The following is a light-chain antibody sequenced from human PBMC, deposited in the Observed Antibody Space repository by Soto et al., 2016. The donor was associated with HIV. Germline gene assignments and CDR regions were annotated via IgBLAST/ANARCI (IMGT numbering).Light chain of an antibody. J-gene: IGKJ2*01. CDR1: QGISGY. CDR3: LQHNTYPYT. Sequence: DIQLTQSPSFLSASVGDRVTITCRAGQGISGYLAWYQQKPGKAPKLLIYAASTLQSGVPSRFSGSGSGTEFTLTISSLQPEDFATYYCLQHNTYPYTFGRGPSWRSN. V-gene: IGKV1-9*01. CDR2: AAS.